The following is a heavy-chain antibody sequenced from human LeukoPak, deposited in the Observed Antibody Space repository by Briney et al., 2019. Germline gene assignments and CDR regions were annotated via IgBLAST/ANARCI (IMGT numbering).Heavy chain of an antibody. D-gene: IGHD5-18*01. CDR1: XXXXXXYX. CDR2: ISAYNGNT. V-gene: IGHV1-18*01. Sequence: VXVSCTASXXXXXXYXXSWXXXAXXXXXXXMGWISAYNGNTNYAQKLQGRVTMTTDTSTSTAYMELRSLRSDDTAVYYCARLVGGYSYGLDYWGQGTLVTVSS. CDR3: ARLVGGYSYGLDY. J-gene: IGHJ4*02.